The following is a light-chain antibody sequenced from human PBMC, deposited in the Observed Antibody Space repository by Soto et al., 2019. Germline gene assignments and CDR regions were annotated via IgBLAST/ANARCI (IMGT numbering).Light chain of an antibody. Sequence: QSLLGQPASVSGSPGHSITISCTGTSSDVGAYDYVSWYQQHPDKAPKLMIFEVSDRPSGVSNRFSGSNSGNTASLTISGLQAEEEADYFCSSYTSKSTMVFGGGTKVTVL. CDR3: SSYTSKSTMV. V-gene: IGLV2-14*01. J-gene: IGLJ3*02. CDR1: SSDVGAYDY. CDR2: EVS.